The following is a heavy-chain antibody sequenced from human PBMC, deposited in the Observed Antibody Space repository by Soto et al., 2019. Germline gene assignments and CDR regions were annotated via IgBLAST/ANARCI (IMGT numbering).Heavy chain of an antibody. V-gene: IGHV3-74*01. CDR2: INSDGSST. Sequence: EVQLVESGGGLVQPGGSLRLSCAASGFTFSSYWMHWVRQAPGKGLVWVSRINSDGSSTSYADSVKGRFTISRDNAKNTLYLQMNSLRAEDTAVYYCARWDSSGWALAGMDVWGQGTTVTVSS. D-gene: IGHD6-19*01. CDR3: ARWDSSGWALAGMDV. CDR1: GFTFSSYW. J-gene: IGHJ6*02.